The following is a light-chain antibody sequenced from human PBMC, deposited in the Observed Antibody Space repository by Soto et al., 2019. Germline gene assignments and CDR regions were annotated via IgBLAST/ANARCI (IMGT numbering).Light chain of an antibody. Sequence: EIVLTQSPCAVSLSPGERATLSCSSSQSVSSSYLAWYQQKPGQAPRLLIYGASSRATGIPDNFSGSGSGTDFTLTISSLEPEDFAVYYCQQRSNWPITFGQGTRLE. J-gene: IGKJ5*01. CDR3: QQRSNWPIT. CDR1: QSVSSSY. V-gene: IGKV3D-20*02. CDR2: GAS.